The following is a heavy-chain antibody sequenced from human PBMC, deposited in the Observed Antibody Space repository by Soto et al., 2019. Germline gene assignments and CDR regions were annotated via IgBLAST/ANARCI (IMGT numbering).Heavy chain of an antibody. CDR2: IYHTGST. CDR3: ARASSTWAVAPLF. V-gene: IGHV4-4*02. Sequence: QVQLQESGPGLVKPAGTLSLTCAVSGDPISSSNWWSWVRQPPGKGLAWIGEIYHTGSTHYNPSLKSRVTTSVDSSKNQLSLTLTSVTAADTAMYYCARASSTWAVAPLFWGQGTPVTVSS. CDR1: GDPISSSNW. D-gene: IGHD6-13*01. J-gene: IGHJ4*02.